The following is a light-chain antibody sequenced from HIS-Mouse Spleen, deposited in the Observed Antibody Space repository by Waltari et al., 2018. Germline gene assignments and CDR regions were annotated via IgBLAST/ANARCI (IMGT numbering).Light chain of an antibody. CDR1: SPHIGSTY. V-gene: IGLV1-47*01. CDR2: RNN. CDR3: AAWDDSLSGPV. J-gene: IGLJ3*02. Sequence: QSVLTQPPSASGTPGQRVTISCSGSSPHIGSTYVYWYQQLPGTAPKLLIYRNNQRPSGVPDRFSGSKSGTSASLAISGLRSEDEADYYCAAWDDSLSGPVFGGGTKLTVL.